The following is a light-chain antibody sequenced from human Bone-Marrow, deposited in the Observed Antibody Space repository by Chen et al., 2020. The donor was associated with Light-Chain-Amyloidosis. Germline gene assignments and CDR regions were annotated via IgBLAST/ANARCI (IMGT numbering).Light chain of an antibody. V-gene: IGKV4-1*01. Sequence: DIVMTQSPDSLAVSLGERATINCKSSQSVLYSSNNKNYLAWYQQKPGQPPKLLIYWASTRESGVHDRFSGSGSGTDFTLTISSLQAEGVAVYYCQQYYSTPPTYTFGQGTKLEIK. CDR2: WAS. J-gene: IGKJ2*01. CDR1: QSVLYSSNNKNY. CDR3: QQYYSTPPTYT.